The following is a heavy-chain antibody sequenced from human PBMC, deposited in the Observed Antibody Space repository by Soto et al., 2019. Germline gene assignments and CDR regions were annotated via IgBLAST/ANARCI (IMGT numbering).Heavy chain of an antibody. CDR2: IHPGDSDT. V-gene: IGHV5-51*01. J-gene: IGHJ4*02. CDR3: VRPDSSGYYVN. Sequence: GESLKISCKGSGYNFSSWIVWVRQMPGKGLEWMGIIHPGDSDTRYSPSFQGQVTMSVDKSISTAYLQWSSLKASDTAMYYCVRPDSSGYYVNWGQGTLVTVYS. CDR1: GYNFSSW. D-gene: IGHD3-22*01.